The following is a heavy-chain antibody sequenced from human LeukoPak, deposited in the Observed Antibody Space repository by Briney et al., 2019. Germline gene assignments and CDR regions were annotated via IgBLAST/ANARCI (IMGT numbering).Heavy chain of an antibody. D-gene: IGHD3-3*01. CDR2: INHSGST. CDR1: GGSFSGYY. Sequence: PSETLSLTCAVYGGSFSGYYWSWIRQPPGKGLEWIGEINHSGSTNYNPSLKSRVTISVDTSKNQFSLKLSSVTAADTAVYYCARGRSFHRGAFDIWGQGTMVTVSS. CDR3: ARGRSFHRGAFDI. V-gene: IGHV4-34*01. J-gene: IGHJ3*02.